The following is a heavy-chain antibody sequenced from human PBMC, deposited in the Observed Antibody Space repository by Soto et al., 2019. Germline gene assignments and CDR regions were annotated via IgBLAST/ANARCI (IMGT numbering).Heavy chain of an antibody. D-gene: IGHD3-10*01. J-gene: IGHJ4*02. CDR1: GGSISSYD. CDR2: IYYSGST. CDR3: ARAGKYGDGLGNMDY. Sequence: SETLPLTCTVSGGSISSYDCSWIRQPPGKGLEWIGYIYYSGSTNYNPSLKSRVTISVDTSKNQFSLQLSSVTAADTAVYYCARAGKYGDGLGNMDYWGQGTLVTVSS. V-gene: IGHV4-59*01.